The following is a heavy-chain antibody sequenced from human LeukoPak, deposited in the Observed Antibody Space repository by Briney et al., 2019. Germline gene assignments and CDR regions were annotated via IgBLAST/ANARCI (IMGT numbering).Heavy chain of an antibody. Sequence: SETLSLTCTVSGGSISSYYWSWIRQPPGKGLEGIGYIYYSGSTNYNPSLKSRVTISVDTSKNQFSLKLSSVTAADTAVYYCARHEGYSSSQPFGYWGQGTLVTVSS. CDR2: IYYSGST. CDR1: GGSISSYY. J-gene: IGHJ4*02. CDR3: ARHEGYSSSQPFGY. V-gene: IGHV4-59*08. D-gene: IGHD6-13*01.